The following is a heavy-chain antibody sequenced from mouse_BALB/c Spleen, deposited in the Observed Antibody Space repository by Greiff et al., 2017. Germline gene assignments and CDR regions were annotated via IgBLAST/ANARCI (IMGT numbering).Heavy chain of an antibody. CDR2: ISYSGST. CDR3: ARESTVVDY. D-gene: IGHD1-1*01. CDR1: GYSITSDYA. Sequence: EVKLLESGPGLVKPSQSLSLTCTVTGYSITSDYAWNWIRQFPGNKLEWMGYISYSGSTSYNPSLKSRISITRDTSKNQFFLQLNSVTTEDTATYYCARESTVVDYWGQGTTLTVSS. J-gene: IGHJ2*01. V-gene: IGHV3-2*02.